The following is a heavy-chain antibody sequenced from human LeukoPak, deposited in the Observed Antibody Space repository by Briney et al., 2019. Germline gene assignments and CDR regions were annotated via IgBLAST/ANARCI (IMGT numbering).Heavy chain of an antibody. Sequence: KASETLSLTCAVYGGSFSGYYWSWIRQPPGKGLEWIGEINHSGSTNYNPSLKSRVTISVDTSKNQFSLKLSSVTAADTAVYYCASQDGSGSYYNPDWGQGTLVTVSS. D-gene: IGHD3-10*01. V-gene: IGHV4-34*01. CDR1: GGSFSGYY. J-gene: IGHJ4*02. CDR2: INHSGST. CDR3: ASQDGSGSYYNPD.